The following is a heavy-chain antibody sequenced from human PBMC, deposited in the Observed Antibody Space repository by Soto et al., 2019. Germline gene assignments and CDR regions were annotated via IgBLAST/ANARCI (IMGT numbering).Heavy chain of an antibody. D-gene: IGHD2-2*01. CDR1: GGSFSGYY. CDR2: INHSGST. CDR3: ARVVVVVPAAVRGGWFDP. V-gene: IGHV4-34*01. Sequence: SETLSLTCAVYGGSFSGYYWSWIRQPPGKGLEWIGEINHSGSTNYNPSLKSRVTISVDTSKNQFSLKLSSVTAADTAVYYCARVVVVVPAAVRGGWFDPWGQGTLVTAPQ. J-gene: IGHJ5*02.